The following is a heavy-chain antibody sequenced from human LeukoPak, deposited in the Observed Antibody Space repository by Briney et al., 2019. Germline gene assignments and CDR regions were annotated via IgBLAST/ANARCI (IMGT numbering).Heavy chain of an antibody. J-gene: IGHJ5*02. CDR3: ARDLVHHRLLATNYNWFDP. V-gene: IGHV1-18*01. Sequence: ASVKVSCKASGYTFTSYGISWVRQAPGQGLEWMGRIIAYNGDTNYAQKLQGRVTMTIDISTSTTYMELRSLRSDDTAVYYCARDLVHHRLLATNYNWFDPWGQGTLVTVSS. D-gene: IGHD2-8*01. CDR1: GYTFTSYG. CDR2: IIAYNGDT.